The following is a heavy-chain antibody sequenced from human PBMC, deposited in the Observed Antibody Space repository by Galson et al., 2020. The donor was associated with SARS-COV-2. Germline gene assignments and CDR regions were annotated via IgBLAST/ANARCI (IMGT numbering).Heavy chain of an antibody. CDR3: ARSSWGAVGSGYFDY. D-gene: IGHD1-26*01. Sequence: ASETLSLTCTVSGGSISSGGYYWRWIRQHPGKGLEWIGYIYYSGSTYYNPSLKSRVTISVDTSKNQFSLKLSSVTAADTAVYYCARSSWGAVGSGYFDYWGQGTLVTVSS. CDR2: IYYSGST. CDR1: GGSISSGGYY. J-gene: IGHJ4*02. V-gene: IGHV4-31*03.